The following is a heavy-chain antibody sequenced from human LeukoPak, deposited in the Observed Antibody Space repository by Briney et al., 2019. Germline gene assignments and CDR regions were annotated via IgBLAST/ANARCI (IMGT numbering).Heavy chain of an antibody. CDR1: GFTFSSYE. Sequence: PGGSLRLSCAASGFTFSSYEMNWIRQAPGKGLEWVSHISSSRSDYRRYAESVRGRFTISRDNAKNSVYLEMNGLTKNDTAVYYCARGGRNDLRSWFDPWGQGTVVTVSS. CDR3: ARGGRNDLRSWFDP. J-gene: IGHJ5*02. CDR2: ISSSRSDYR. V-gene: IGHV3-48*03. D-gene: IGHD1-1*01.